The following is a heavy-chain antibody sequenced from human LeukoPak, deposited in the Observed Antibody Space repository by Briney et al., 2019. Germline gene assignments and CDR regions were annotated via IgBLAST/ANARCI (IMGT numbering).Heavy chain of an antibody. D-gene: IGHD5-18*01. Sequence: GGSLRLSCAASGFTFSNYWMSWVRQAPGKGLEWVANIKQDGSQKYYVDSVKGRFTISRDNAKNSLYLQMNSLRAEDTAVYYCARRYSYHSVFDYWGQGTLVTVSS. J-gene: IGHJ4*02. CDR1: GFTFSNYW. CDR3: ARRYSYHSVFDY. V-gene: IGHV3-7*01. CDR2: IKQDGSQK.